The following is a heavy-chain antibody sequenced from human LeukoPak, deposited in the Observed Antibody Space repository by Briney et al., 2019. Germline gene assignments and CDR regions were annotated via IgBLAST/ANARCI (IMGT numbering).Heavy chain of an antibody. CDR3: ARERLGARGTYYFDF. D-gene: IGHD1-26*01. J-gene: IGHJ4*02. V-gene: IGHV3-23*01. CDR2: ISDGGDNT. Sequence: GGSLRLSCAASGFTFSSYVMSWVRQAPGKGLEWVSSISDGGDNTYYTDSVKGRFTISRDNSKNTLYLQMNSLRAEDTAVYYCARERLGARGTYYFDFWGQGTLVTVSS. CDR1: GFTFSSYV.